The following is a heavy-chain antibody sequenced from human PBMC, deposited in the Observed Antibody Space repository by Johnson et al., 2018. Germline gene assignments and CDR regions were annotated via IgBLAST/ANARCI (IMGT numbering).Heavy chain of an antibody. Sequence: VQLVESGGGLVQPGRSLRLSCAASGFTFDDYAMHWVRQAPGKGLEWVSGITWNSGTTYYADSVKGRFPISRDNSKNTLYLQMNSVRAEDTAVYYCAKIEPTKLGAFDIWGQGTMVTVSS. CDR2: ITWNSGTT. CDR3: AKIEPTKLGAFDI. J-gene: IGHJ3*02. D-gene: IGHD5-12*01. CDR1: GFTFDDYA. V-gene: IGHV3-9*01.